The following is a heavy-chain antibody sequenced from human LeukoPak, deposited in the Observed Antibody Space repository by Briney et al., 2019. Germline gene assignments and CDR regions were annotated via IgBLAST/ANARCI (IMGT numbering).Heavy chain of an antibody. CDR1: LYSFTSYL. J-gene: IGHJ4*02. CDR3: ARAVSGYSYDYEYFDY. Sequence: GAPLQICCAGCLYSFTSYLIGLVRPMRGEVLGLLGIIYPGDSETRYTPTLQGQATISAHKSISTAHQQWSCVKASDTAIYYCARAVSGYSYDYEYFDYWGQGTLVTVST. V-gene: IGHV5-51*01. D-gene: IGHD5-18*01. CDR2: IYPGDSET.